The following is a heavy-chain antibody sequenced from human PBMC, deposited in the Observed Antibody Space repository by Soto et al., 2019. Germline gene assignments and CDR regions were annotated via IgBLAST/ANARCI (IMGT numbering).Heavy chain of an antibody. CDR2: INPNSGAT. Sequence: GASVKVCCKASGCTCIGYYMNWVRQAPGQGLEWTGWINPNSGATNYAQKFQGRVTMTRDTSISTAYMELSRLRSDDTAVYYCARDSYYDTLTGYSRNAFDIWSQGTMVTVSS. D-gene: IGHD3-9*01. V-gene: IGHV1-2*02. CDR1: GCTCIGYY. CDR3: ARDSYYDTLTGYSRNAFDI. J-gene: IGHJ3*02.